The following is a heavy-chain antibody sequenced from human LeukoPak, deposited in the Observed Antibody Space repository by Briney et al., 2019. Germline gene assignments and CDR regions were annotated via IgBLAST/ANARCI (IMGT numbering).Heavy chain of an antibody. CDR1: GFTFSSYD. CDR2: ISTAGDT. J-gene: IGHJ4*02. Sequence: GGSLRLSCAASGFTFSSYDMHWVRQAPGKGLEWVSAISTAGDTYYPGSVKGRFTISRENTKNSLYLQMNSLRAGDTAVYYCARASSGYDSTYYFDYWGQGTLVTVSS. CDR3: ARASSGYDSTYYFDY. D-gene: IGHD5-12*01. V-gene: IGHV3-13*01.